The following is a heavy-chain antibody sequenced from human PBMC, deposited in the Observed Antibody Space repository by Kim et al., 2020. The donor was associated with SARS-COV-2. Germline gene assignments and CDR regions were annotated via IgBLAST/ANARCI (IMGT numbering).Heavy chain of an antibody. D-gene: IGHD1-26*01. Sequence: SVKVSCKASGYTFTTYHLSWVRQDPGQGLEWMGIINTSYGSTSYGPNFQGRVTLNWDTSTSTVYMELSSLRSEDTAVYYCARSRVMGATTPFDYWGQGTLVTVSS. CDR1: GYTFTTYH. J-gene: IGHJ4*02. V-gene: IGHV1-46*01. CDR2: INTSYGST. CDR3: ARSRVMGATTPFDY.